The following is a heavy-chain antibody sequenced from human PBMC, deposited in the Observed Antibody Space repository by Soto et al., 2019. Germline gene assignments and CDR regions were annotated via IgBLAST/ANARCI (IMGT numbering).Heavy chain of an antibody. CDR3: ARDTPPTDH. V-gene: IGHV1-18*01. CDR2: ISAYNTNT. J-gene: IGHJ5*02. Sequence: QVQLVQSGAEVKKPGASVMVSCKTSGYTFTSYNISWVRPAPGQGLGRMGWISAYNTNTNYAQKCQVRVTMTTDTLASTASRELRSLRSDDTAVYYCARDTPPTDHWGQGTLVTVSS. CDR1: GYTFTSYN.